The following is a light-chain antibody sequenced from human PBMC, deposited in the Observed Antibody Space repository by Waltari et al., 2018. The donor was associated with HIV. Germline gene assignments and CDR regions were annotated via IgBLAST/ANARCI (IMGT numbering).Light chain of an antibody. J-gene: IGKJ2*01. CDR2: GAS. V-gene: IGKV3-20*01. CDR3: QQYGSSPSYT. Sequence: EIVLTQSPGTLSLSPGERATLSCRASQSVTSSYLAWYQQKPGQAPRLLIYGASTRATGIPDRFSGSGSGTDFTLTIGRLDPEDFAVYYCQQYGSSPSYTFGQGTKLEIK. CDR1: QSVTSSY.